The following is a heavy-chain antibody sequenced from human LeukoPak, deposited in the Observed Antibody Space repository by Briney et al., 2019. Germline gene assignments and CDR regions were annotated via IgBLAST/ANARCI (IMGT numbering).Heavy chain of an antibody. J-gene: IGHJ6*02. D-gene: IGHD3-9*01. CDR2: INPVFGTA. V-gene: IGHV1-69*13. CDR3: AKTFLTAYDTYFYYYGLDV. Sequence: SVKVSCKASGDTFSSYVISWVRQAPGQGLEWMGGINPVFGTAHYAQKFQDRVTITADESTSTAYMELSSLRSEDTAVYYCAKTFLTAYDTYFYYYGLDVWGQGTPVTASS. CDR1: GDTFSSYV.